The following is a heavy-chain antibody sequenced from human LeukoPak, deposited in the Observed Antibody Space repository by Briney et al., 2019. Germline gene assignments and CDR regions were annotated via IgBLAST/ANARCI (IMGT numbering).Heavy chain of an antibody. CDR2: ISSSSYT. J-gene: IGHJ4*02. Sequence: NPGGSLRLPCAASGFTFSDHYMSWIRQAPGKGLEWVSYISSSSYTVYADSVKGRFTISRDNAKSSLYLQMNSLRAEDTAVYYCARDIGMVRGVIITNHCDYRGQGTPVTVSS. CDR1: GFTFSDHY. CDR3: ARDIGMVRGVIITNHCDY. V-gene: IGHV3-11*06. D-gene: IGHD3-10*01.